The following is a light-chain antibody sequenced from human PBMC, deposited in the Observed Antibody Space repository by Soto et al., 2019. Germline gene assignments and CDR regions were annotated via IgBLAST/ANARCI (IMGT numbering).Light chain of an antibody. CDR3: QVRTNWSIA. Sequence: EFVLTQSPATLSLSPGERATLSCRASQSVSSYLAWYQQKPGQAPRILIYDASNRATGIPARFSGTGSGTDFTLTINKLETEDFAVYECQVRTNWSIAFGRGTRLEIK. V-gene: IGKV3-11*01. CDR2: DAS. CDR1: QSVSSY. J-gene: IGKJ5*01.